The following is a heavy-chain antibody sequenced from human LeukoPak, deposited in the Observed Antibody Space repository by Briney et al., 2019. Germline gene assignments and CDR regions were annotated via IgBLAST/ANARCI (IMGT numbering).Heavy chain of an antibody. V-gene: IGHV1-3*01. CDR1: GYTFTSYA. J-gene: IGHJ4*02. Sequence: ASVKVSCEASGYTFTSYAMHWVRQAPGQRLEWMGWINAGNGNTKYSQKFQGRVTITRDTSASTAYMELSSLRSEDTAVYYSARDRNYYDSSGYYYGGDYWGQGTLVTVSS. CDR3: ARDRNYYDSSGYYYGGDY. CDR2: INAGNGNT. D-gene: IGHD3-22*01.